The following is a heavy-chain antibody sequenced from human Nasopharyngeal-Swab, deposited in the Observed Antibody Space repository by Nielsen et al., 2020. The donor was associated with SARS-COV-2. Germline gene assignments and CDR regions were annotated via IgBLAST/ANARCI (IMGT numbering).Heavy chain of an antibody. D-gene: IGHD4-11*01. V-gene: IGHV1-69*13. Sequence: SVKVSCKASGGTFSSYAISWVRQAPGQGLEWMGGIIPIFGTANYAQKFQGRVTITADESTSTACMELSSLRSEDTAVYYCAIMTTVTSYLFYYYYYMDVWGKGTTVTVSS. CDR2: IIPIFGTA. CDR3: AIMTTVTSYLFYYYYYMDV. CDR1: GGTFSSYA. J-gene: IGHJ6*03.